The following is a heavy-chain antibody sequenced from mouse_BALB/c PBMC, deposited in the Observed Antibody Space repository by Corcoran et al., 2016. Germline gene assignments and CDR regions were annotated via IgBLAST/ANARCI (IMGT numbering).Heavy chain of an antibody. Sequence: QVQLQQSGAELMKPGASVKISCKATGYTFRSYWIEWVKQRPGHGLELIGELLPGSGSTNYNEKFKGKATFTADTSSNTAYMQLSSLTSEDSAVYYCAREGNYKMDYCGQGTSVTVS. CDR1: GYTFRSYW. CDR2: LLPGSGST. V-gene: IGHV1-9*01. J-gene: IGHJ4*01. D-gene: IGHD2-1*01. CDR3: AREGNYKMDY.